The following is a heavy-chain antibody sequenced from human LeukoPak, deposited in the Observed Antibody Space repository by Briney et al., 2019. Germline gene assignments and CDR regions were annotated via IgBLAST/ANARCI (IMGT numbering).Heavy chain of an antibody. CDR1: IGSNSSSKW. V-gene: IGHV4-4*02. J-gene: IGHJ4*02. CDR2: IYLYGTT. Sequence: SETLSLTCSVSIGSNSSSKWWSWVRQSPVKGLEWIGEIYLYGTTNYNPSFTSRVTMSVDRSRNQFSLKLTSVTAADTAVYYCACIAVAGAPYWGQGTLVTVSS. CDR3: ACIAVAGAPY. D-gene: IGHD6-19*01.